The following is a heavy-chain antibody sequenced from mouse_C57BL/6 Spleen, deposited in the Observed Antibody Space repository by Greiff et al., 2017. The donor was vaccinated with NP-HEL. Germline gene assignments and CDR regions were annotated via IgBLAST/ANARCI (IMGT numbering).Heavy chain of an antibody. V-gene: IGHV14-1*01. Sequence: EVKLQQSGAELVRPGASVKLSCTASGFNIKDYYMHWVKQRPEQGLEWIGRIDPEDGDTEYAPKFQGKATMTADTSSNTAYLQLSSLTSEDTAVYYCTTYYGSSYRYFDVWGTGTTVTVSS. CDR3: TTYYGSSYRYFDV. CDR2: IDPEDGDT. D-gene: IGHD1-1*01. CDR1: GFNIKDYY. J-gene: IGHJ1*03.